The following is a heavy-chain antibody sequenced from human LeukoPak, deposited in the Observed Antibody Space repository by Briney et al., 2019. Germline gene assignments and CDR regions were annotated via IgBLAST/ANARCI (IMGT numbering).Heavy chain of an antibody. CDR3: ARGGSQFDH. CDR2: IQYSGNT. CDR1: GGSISSYY. D-gene: IGHD5-12*01. J-gene: IGHJ4*02. Sequence: SETLSLTCTVSGGSISSYYWSWIRQPPGKGLEWIAYIQYSGNTFYNPSLRSRVTISLDTSKNQFSLKLASVTAADTAVYYCARGGSQFDHWGQGALVTVSS. V-gene: IGHV4-59*01.